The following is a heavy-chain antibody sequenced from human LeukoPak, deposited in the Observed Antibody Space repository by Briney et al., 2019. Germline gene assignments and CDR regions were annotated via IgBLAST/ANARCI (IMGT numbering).Heavy chain of an antibody. V-gene: IGHV6-1*01. J-gene: IGHJ4*02. CDR1: GESVSSKSAT. CDR2: TYYRSKWYN. CDR3: ARLGSFEDY. D-gene: IGHD1-26*01. Sequence: SQTPSLTFAISGESVSSKSATWNWIRQSPSRGLEWLGRTYYRSKWYNDYALSVNSRITINPDTSKNQFSLQLNSVTPEDTAVYYCARLGSFEDYWGQGTLVTVSS.